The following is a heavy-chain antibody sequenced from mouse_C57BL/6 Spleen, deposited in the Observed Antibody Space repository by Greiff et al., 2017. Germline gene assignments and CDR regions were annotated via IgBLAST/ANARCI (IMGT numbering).Heavy chain of an antibody. J-gene: IGHJ2*01. CDR2: ISDGGSYT. CDR3: AREGVTDGGYYFDY. Sequence: EVQVVESGGGLVKPGGSLKLSCAASGFTFSSYAMSWVRQTPEKRLEWVATISDGGSYTYYPDNVKGRFTIARDNAKNNLYLQMSHLKSEDTAMYYCAREGVTDGGYYFDYWGQGTTLTVSS. V-gene: IGHV5-4*01. CDR1: GFTFSSYA. D-gene: IGHD2-2*01.